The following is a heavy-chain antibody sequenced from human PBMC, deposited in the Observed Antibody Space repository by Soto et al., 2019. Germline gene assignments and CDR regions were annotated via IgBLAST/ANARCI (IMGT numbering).Heavy chain of an antibody. CDR1: GYTFTSYG. CDR3: AREDLASSWYREYNWFDP. CDR2: ISAYIGNT. Sequence: QVQLVQSGAEVKKPGASVKVSCKASGYTFTSYGISWVRQAPGQGLEWMGWISAYIGNTNYAQKLQGRVTMTTDTSTSTANKELRSLRSDDTAVYYCAREDLASSWYREYNWFDPWGQGTLVTVSS. D-gene: IGHD6-13*01. J-gene: IGHJ5*02. V-gene: IGHV1-18*04.